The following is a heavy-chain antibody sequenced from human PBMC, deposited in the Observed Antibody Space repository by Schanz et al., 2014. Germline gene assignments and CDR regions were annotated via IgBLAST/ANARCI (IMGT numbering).Heavy chain of an antibody. D-gene: IGHD6-13*01. CDR1: GFAFSDYW. CDR2: IKHDGSVK. CDR3: AKSQGSSFDS. Sequence: EVQLLESGGGLVQPGGSLRLSCLASGFAFSDYWMSWIRQAPGKGPEWVANIKHDGSVKDYVDSVEGRFTISRDNAKRSLFLQMNSLRAEDTAVYYCAKSQGSSFDSWGQGTLVTVSS. V-gene: IGHV3-7*05. J-gene: IGHJ4*02.